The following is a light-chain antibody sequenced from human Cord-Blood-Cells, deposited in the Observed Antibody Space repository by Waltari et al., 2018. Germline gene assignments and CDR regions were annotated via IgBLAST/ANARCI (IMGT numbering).Light chain of an antibody. V-gene: IGLV2-23*01. CDR3: CSYAGRDVV. Sequence: QSALTQPASVAGSPGQSITISCTGTSSDVGRYNLVSRYQQHPGKAPKLMIYEGSKRPSGVSNRFSGSKSGNTASLTISGLQAEDEADYYCCSYAGRDVVFGGGTKLTVL. J-gene: IGLJ2*01. CDR1: SSDVGRYNL. CDR2: EGS.